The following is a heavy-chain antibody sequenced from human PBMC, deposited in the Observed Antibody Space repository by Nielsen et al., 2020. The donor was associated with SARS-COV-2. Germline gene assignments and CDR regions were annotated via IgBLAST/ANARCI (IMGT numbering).Heavy chain of an antibody. J-gene: IGHJ6*03. Sequence: ASVKVSCKASDNTFFSYSITWVRQAPGQGLEWMGRISGNSGNVKYAQSLQGRVTMTTDASTRTVYMELTRLRSDDTAVYYCARMGKYNWKDIHYYMDVWGKGTTVTVSS. CDR1: DNTFFSYS. CDR2: ISGNSGNV. CDR3: ARMGKYNWKDIHYYMDV. D-gene: IGHD1-20*01. V-gene: IGHV1-18*04.